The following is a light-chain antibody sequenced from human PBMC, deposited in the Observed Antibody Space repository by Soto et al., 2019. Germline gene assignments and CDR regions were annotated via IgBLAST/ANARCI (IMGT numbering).Light chain of an antibody. CDR2: AAS. V-gene: IGKV3-20*01. J-gene: IGKJ1*01. CDR3: QQYGSSPGT. Sequence: EIVLTQSPGTLSLSPGERATLSCRASQRVSSNYLAWYKHKPGQAPRLLIYAASSRATGIPDRFSGSGSGTDFTLTISRLEPEDFVVYYCQQYGSSPGTFGQGTKVEIK. CDR1: QRVSSNY.